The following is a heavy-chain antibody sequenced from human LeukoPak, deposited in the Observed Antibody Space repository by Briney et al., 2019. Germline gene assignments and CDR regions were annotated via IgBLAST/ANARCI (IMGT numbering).Heavy chain of an antibody. J-gene: IGHJ5*02. Sequence: SEAPSLPPPLSGGSLQNYYWGWVPPPPREGLEWIGRIYTRGSTNYNPSLKSRVAMSVDTSKKQFSLKLSSVTAADTAVYYCARDRPYSQWFDPWGQGTLVIVSS. CDR2: IYTRGST. CDR3: ARDRPYSQWFDP. V-gene: IGHV4-4*07. CDR1: GGSLQNYY. D-gene: IGHD2-15*01.